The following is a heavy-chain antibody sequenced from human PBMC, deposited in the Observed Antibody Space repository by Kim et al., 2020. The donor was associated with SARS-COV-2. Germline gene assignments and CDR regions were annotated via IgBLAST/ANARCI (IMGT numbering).Heavy chain of an antibody. D-gene: IGHD3-3*01. CDR3: ARSQYYDFWSGYYTDNWFDP. J-gene: IGHJ5*02. CDR2: ISSSSSYT. CDR1: GFTFSDYY. Sequence: GGSLRLSCAASGFTFSDYYMSWIRQAPGKGLEWVSYISSSSSYTNYADSVKGRFTISRDNAKNSLYLQMNSLRAEDTAVYYCARSQYYDFWSGYYTDNWFDPWGQGTLVTVSS. V-gene: IGHV3-11*06.